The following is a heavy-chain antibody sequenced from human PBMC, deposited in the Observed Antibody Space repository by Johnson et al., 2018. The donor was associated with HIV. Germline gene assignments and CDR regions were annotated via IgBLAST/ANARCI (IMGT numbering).Heavy chain of an antibody. V-gene: IGHV3-9*01. CDR1: GFTFDDYA. CDR2: ISWNSGSI. Sequence: VQLVESGGGLVQPGRSLRLSCTASGFTFDDYAMHWVRLAPGKGLEWVSGISWNSGSIAYADSVKGRFTTSRDNAKNSLYLQVKSLRAEDTAVYYCARRSSLDIWGQGTMVTVSS. D-gene: IGHD3-16*01. CDR3: ARRSSLDI. J-gene: IGHJ3*02.